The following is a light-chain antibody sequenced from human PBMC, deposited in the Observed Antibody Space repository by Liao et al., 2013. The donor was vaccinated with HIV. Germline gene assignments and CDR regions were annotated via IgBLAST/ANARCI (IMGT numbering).Light chain of an antibody. CDR2: QDT. CDR1: RLGDKY. J-gene: IGLJ2*01. CDR3: QAWDISTVV. V-gene: IGLV3-1*01. Sequence: SYELTQPPSVSVSPGQTASIPCSGDRLGDKYACWYQQKPGQSPVLVIYQDTKRPSGIPERFSGSNSGNTATLTISGTQAIDEADYYCQAWDISTVVFGGGTKLTVL.